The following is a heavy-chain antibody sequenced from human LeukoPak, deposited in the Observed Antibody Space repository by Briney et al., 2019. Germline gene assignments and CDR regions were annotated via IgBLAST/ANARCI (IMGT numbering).Heavy chain of an antibody. CDR2: IYYSGST. CDR3: ARHKRLDP. J-gene: IGHJ5*02. Sequence: SETLSLTCTVSGGSISSYDWSWVRQPPGKGLEWIGNIYYSGSTNYNPSLKSRVTISVDTSKNQFSLKLSSVTAADTALYYCARHKRLDPWGQGTLVTVSS. V-gene: IGHV4-59*08. CDR1: GGSISSYD.